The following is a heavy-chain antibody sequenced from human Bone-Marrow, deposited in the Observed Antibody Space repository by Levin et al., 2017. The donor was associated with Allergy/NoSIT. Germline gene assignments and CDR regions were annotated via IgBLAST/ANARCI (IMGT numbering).Heavy chain of an antibody. D-gene: IGHD3-10*01. CDR1: GFTFSRSG. J-gene: IGHJ4*02. Sequence: GGSLRLSCEASGFTFSRSGMHWVRQAPGKGLQWVAVISFDGSNEQYENSVKGRFTISRDNSRKTLYLQMNSLRPEDTAVYFCAKDRGGGSYSFPYFFDSWGQGTLVTVSS. CDR2: ISFDGSNE. CDR3: AKDRGGGSYSFPYFFDS. V-gene: IGHV3-30*18.